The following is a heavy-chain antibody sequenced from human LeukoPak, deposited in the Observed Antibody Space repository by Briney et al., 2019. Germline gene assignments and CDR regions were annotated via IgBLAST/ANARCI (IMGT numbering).Heavy chain of an antibody. CDR1: GITFDDYA. V-gene: IGHV3-43*02. CDR2: ISGGGGST. J-gene: IGHJ6*02. Sequence: GGSLRLSCAASGITFDDYAMHWVRQAPGKGLEWVSLISGGGGSTYYADSVKGRFTISRDNSKNSLYLQMNSLRTEDTALYYCAKAFSVVASNHYYYYYGMDVWGQGTTVTVSS. D-gene: IGHD2-21*01. CDR3: AKAFSVVASNHYYYYYGMDV.